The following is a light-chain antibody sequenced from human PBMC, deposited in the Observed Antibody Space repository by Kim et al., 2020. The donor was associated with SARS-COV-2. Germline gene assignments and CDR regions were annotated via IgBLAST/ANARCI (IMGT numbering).Light chain of an antibody. V-gene: IGKV3-11*01. J-gene: IGKJ4*01. CDR2: DAS. Sequence: LSPGERATLSCRASQSVSSYLAWYQQKPGQAPRLLIYDASNRATSIPARFSGSGSGTDFTLTISSLEPEDFAVYYCHQRTNWPLTFGGGTKVDIK. CDR1: QSVSSY. CDR3: HQRTNWPLT.